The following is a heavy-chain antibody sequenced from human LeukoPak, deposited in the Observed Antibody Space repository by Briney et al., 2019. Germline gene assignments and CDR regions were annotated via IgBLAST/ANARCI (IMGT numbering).Heavy chain of an antibody. V-gene: IGHV4-39*01. Sequence: SETLSLTCTVSGGSISTSNYYWGWIRQPPGKGLEWIGNIFYSGSTYYGPSLKSRLTISLDTSKNQFSLKLSSVTAVDTAVYYCARHLAGYYYGSGSPFDYWGQGTLVTVSS. J-gene: IGHJ4*02. D-gene: IGHD3-10*01. CDR3: ARHLAGYYYGSGSPFDY. CDR2: IFYSGST. CDR1: GGSISTSNYY.